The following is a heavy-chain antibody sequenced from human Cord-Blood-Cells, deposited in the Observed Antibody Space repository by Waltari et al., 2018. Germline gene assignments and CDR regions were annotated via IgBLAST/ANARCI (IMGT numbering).Heavy chain of an antibody. D-gene: IGHD2-2*01. CDR3: ARGYCSSTSCYQGDWFDP. CDR1: GYTFTGYY. J-gene: IGHJ5*02. Sequence: QVQLVQSGAEVKKPGASVKVSCKASGYTFTGYYMHWVRQAPGQGLEWMGWINPNSGGTNYAQKFQGRVTMTRDTSISTAYMELSRLRSDDTAVYYCARGYCSSTSCYQGDWFDPWGQGTLVTVSS. CDR2: INPNSGGT. V-gene: IGHV1-2*02.